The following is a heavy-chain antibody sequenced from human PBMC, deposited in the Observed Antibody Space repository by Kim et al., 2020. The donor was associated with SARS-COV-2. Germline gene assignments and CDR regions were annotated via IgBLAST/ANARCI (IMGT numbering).Heavy chain of an antibody. D-gene: IGHD1-1*01. Sequence: ASVKVSCKASGYTFTGYYMHWVRQAPGQGLEWMGWINPNSGGTNYAQKFQGRVTMTRDTSISTAYMELSRLRSADTAVYYCARVLSTTGTKYDYWGQGTLVTVSS. J-gene: IGHJ4*02. CDR3: ARVLSTTGTKYDY. CDR2: INPNSGGT. V-gene: IGHV1-2*02. CDR1: GYTFTGYY.